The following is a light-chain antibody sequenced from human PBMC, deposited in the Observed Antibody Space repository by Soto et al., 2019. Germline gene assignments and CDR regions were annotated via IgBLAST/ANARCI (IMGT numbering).Light chain of an antibody. CDR3: ISYAGNHNLV. Sequence: QSVLTQPPSASGSPGQSVTISCTGTSSDVGTYIYVSWYQHHPGTDPKLIIYEVNKRPSGVPDRFSGSKSGNTASLTVSGLQPEDAADYYCISYAGNHNLVFGGGTQVTVL. CDR2: EVN. J-gene: IGLJ2*01. CDR1: SSDVGTYIY. V-gene: IGLV2-8*01.